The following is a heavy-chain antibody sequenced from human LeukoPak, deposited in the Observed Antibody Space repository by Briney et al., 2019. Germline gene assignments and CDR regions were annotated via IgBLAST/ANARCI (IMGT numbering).Heavy chain of an antibody. CDR3: VRWVYYFDS. CDR2: ISAGADTT. Sequence: GGSLRLSCAASGFTFSNYAMNWVRQAPGKGLEWVSAISAGADTTLYADSVKGRFTISRDNSRNTLYLQMNSLRAEDTAIYHCVRWVYYFDSWGQGTLVTVSS. J-gene: IGHJ4*02. V-gene: IGHV3-23*01. CDR1: GFTFSNYA. D-gene: IGHD6-13*01.